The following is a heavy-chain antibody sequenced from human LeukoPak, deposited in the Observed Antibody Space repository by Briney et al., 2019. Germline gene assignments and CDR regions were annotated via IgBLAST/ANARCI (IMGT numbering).Heavy chain of an antibody. CDR1: GFSFSSHG. D-gene: IGHD2-15*01. CDR2: ISYDGSNK. CDR3: AKGDIVVVVGWFDP. J-gene: IGHJ5*02. Sequence: GGSLRLSCAASGFSFSSHGMHWVRQAPGKGLEWVAVISYDGSNKYYADSVKGRFTISRDNSKNTLYLQMNSLRAEDTAVYYCAKGDIVVVVGWFDPWGQGTLVTVSS. V-gene: IGHV3-30*18.